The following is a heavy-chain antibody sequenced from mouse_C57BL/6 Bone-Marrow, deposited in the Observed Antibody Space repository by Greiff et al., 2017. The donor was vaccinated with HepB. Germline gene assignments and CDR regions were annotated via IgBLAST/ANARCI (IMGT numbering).Heavy chain of an antibody. CDR3: ASSHYVVYPVWFAY. D-gene: IGHD2-3*01. Sequence: QVHVKQSGAELVRPGSSVKLSCKASGYTFTSYWLDRVKQRRGQGLEWIGNIYPSDSETHYKQKFKDKATLTVDKSSSTAYVQLSSLTSEDSAVSYCASSHYVVYPVWFAYWGQGTLVTVSA. CDR1: GYTFTSYW. J-gene: IGHJ3*01. CDR2: IYPSDSET. V-gene: IGHV1-61*01.